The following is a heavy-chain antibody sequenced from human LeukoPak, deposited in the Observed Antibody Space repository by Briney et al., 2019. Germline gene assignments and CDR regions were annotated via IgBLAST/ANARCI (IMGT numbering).Heavy chain of an antibody. D-gene: IGHD2-2*01. CDR3: ARDEVYCSSTSCYPDYMDV. CDR1: GFTVSSNY. J-gene: IGHJ6*03. CDR2: IYSGGST. Sequence: PGGSLRLSCAASGFTVSSNYMSWVRQAPGKGLEWVSVIYSGGSTYYADSVKGRFTISRDNSKNTLYLQMNSLRAEDTAVYYCARDEVYCSSTSCYPDYMDVWGKGTTVTVSS. V-gene: IGHV3-66*02.